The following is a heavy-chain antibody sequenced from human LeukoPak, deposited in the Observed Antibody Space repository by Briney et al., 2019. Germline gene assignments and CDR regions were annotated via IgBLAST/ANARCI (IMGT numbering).Heavy chain of an antibody. Sequence: GGSLRLSCAASGFTFDDYAMHWVRQAPGKGLGWVSGISWNSGSIGYADSVKGRFTTSRDNAKNSLYLQMNSLRAEDMALYYCAKLTGEGAFDIWGQGTMVTVSS. CDR3: AKLTGEGAFDI. CDR2: ISWNSGSI. V-gene: IGHV3-9*03. J-gene: IGHJ3*02. CDR1: GFTFDDYA. D-gene: IGHD3-9*01.